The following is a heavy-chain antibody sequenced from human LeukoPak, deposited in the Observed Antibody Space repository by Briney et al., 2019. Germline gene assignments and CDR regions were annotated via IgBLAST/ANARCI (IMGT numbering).Heavy chain of an antibody. V-gene: IGHV1-2*06. CDR3: ARVSETAVNWFDP. Sequence: GASAKVSCKASGYTFTGYYMHWVRQAPGQGLEWMGRINPNSGGTNYAQKFQGRVTMTRDTSISTAYMELSRLRSDDTAVYYCARVSETAVNWFDPWGQGTLVTVSS. CDR2: INPNSGGT. D-gene: IGHD5-18*01. J-gene: IGHJ5*02. CDR1: GYTFTGYY.